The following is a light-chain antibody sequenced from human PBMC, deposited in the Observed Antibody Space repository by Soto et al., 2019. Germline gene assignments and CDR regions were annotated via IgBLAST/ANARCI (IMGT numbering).Light chain of an antibody. CDR3: QQYGSSPP. J-gene: IGKJ4*01. V-gene: IGKV3-20*01. CDR1: QSVSSSY. Sequence: EIVLTQSPGTLSLSPGERATLSCRASQSVSSSYLAWYQQKPGQAPRLLIYGASSRATGIPDRFSGSGSGRDFTLTISRLEPEDFAVYYWQQYGSSPPFGGGTKVEIK. CDR2: GAS.